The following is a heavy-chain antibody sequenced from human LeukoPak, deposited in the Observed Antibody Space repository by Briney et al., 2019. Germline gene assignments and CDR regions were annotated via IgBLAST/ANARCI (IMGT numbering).Heavy chain of an antibody. CDR2: INPNSGGT. V-gene: IGHV1-2*02. D-gene: IGHD1-26*01. CDR3: ARDQGGSYPIDY. CDR1: GYTFTGYY. J-gene: IGHJ4*02. Sequence: ASVKVSCKASGYTFTGYYMHWVRQAPGQGLEWMGWINPNSGGTNYAQKFQGRVTMTRDTSISTAYMELSRLRSDDTAVYYCARDQGGSYPIDYWGQGTLVTVSS.